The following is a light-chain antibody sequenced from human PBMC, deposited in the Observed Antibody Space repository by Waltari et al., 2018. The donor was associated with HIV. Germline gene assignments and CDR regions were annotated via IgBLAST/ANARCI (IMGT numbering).Light chain of an antibody. Sequence: DIVMPQSPLSLPVTPGEPASLSFRSRQRLRHSNGFKYLDWYLQKPGKAPQLLIYLGSNRASGVPDRFSGSGSGTDFTLTISRVEAEDVGVYYCMQALQTPWTFGQGTKVEIK. CDR1: QRLRHSNGFKY. CDR3: MQALQTPWT. J-gene: IGKJ1*01. V-gene: IGKV2-28*01. CDR2: LGS.